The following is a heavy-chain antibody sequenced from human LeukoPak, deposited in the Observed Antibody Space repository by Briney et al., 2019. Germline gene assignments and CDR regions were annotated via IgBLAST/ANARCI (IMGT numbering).Heavy chain of an antibody. CDR1: GFTFSDYG. J-gene: IGHJ4*02. Sequence: GGSLRLSCAASGFTFSDYGMHWVRQAPGKGLEWVAFIRYDGTNKYYADSVKGRFTISRDNSKNTLYLQMNSLRAEDTAVYYCAKDPTRIYYDSSGYYYYWGQGTLVTVSS. D-gene: IGHD3-22*01. CDR2: IRYDGTNK. V-gene: IGHV3-30*02. CDR3: AKDPTRIYYDSSGYYYY.